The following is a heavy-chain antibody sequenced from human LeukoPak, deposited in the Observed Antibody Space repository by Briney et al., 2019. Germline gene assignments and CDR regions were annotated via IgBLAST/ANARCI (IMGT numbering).Heavy chain of an antibody. Sequence: GGSLRLSCAASGFTFRNYGMKWVRQAPGKGLEWVAVMSHDGTVKYYADSVKGRFTISRDDSTTTLILQMNSLRVEDTAVYFCAKEGSEFSSSFLDYWGQGTLVTVSS. CDR1: GFTFRNYG. V-gene: IGHV3-30*18. CDR2: MSHDGTVK. CDR3: AKEGSEFSSSFLDY. D-gene: IGHD2-2*01. J-gene: IGHJ4*02.